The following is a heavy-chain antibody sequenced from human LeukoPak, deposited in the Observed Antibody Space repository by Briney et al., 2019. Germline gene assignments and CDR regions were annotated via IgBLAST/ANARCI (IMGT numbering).Heavy chain of an antibody. CDR2: ISQDGSQT. D-gene: IGHD2/OR15-2a*01. Sequence: GGSLRLSCAASGFTFTTYWMSWVRQAPGKGPEWVAHISQDGSQTSYVDSVKGRFTISRDNAMNSLHLQMYSLRAEDTAVYYCAKYLSRAFDSWGQGTLVTVSS. CDR1: GFTFTTYW. J-gene: IGHJ4*02. CDR3: AKYLSRAFDS. V-gene: IGHV3-7*01.